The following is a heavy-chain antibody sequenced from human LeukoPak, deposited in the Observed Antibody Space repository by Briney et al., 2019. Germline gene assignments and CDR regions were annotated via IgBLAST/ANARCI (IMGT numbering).Heavy chain of an antibody. J-gene: IGHJ4*02. V-gene: IGHV3-74*01. CDR3: ARRAAALGAFDY. D-gene: IGHD6-13*01. CDR2: INSDGSST. CDR1: GFTFSSYW. Sequence: PGGSLRLSCAASGFTFSSYWMHWVRQAPGKGLVWVSRINSDGSSTSYADSVKGRLTISRDNAKNTLYLQMNSLRAEDTAVYYCARRAAALGAFDYWGPGTLVTVSS.